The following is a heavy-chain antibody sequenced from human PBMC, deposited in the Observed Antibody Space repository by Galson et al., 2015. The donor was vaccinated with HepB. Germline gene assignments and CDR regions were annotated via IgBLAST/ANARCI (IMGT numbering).Heavy chain of an antibody. D-gene: IGHD4-17*01. Sequence: SLRLSCAASGFTFSSYGMHWVRQAPGKGLEWVAFIRYDGSNKYYADSVKGRFTISRDNSKNTLYLQMNSLRAEDTAVYYCAKDYEKALGIDYGDQGGFDYWGQGTLVTVSS. CDR1: GFTFSSYG. CDR3: AKDYEKALGIDYGDQGGFDY. CDR2: IRYDGSNK. J-gene: IGHJ4*02. V-gene: IGHV3-30*02.